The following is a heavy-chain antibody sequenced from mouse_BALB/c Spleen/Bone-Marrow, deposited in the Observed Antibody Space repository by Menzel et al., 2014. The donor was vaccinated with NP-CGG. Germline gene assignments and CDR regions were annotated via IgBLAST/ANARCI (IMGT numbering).Heavy chain of an antibody. CDR1: GFTFSSFG. D-gene: IGHD4-1*01. J-gene: IGHJ2*01. CDR2: ISSDSGAI. V-gene: IGHV5-17*02. CDR3: TRGGNWEDFDY. Sequence: EVQRVESGGGLVQPGGSRKLSCAASGFTFSSFGMHWVRQAPEKGLEWIAYISSDSGAIFYADTVKGRFTISRDNPQNTLFLQMTSLRSEDTAIYFCTRGGNWEDFDYWGQGTTLTVSS.